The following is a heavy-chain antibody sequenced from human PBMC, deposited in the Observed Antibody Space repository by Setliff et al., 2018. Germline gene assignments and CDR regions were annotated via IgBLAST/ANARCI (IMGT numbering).Heavy chain of an antibody. J-gene: IGHJ6*03. CDR3: ARDATHFSKFRGINIRYLNMDV. CDR1: GFSFSNAW. D-gene: IGHD3-10*01. Sequence: GSLRLSCAASGFSFSNAWMSWVRQAPGKGLEWVANINQDGSQKYYVDAVKGRFITTRNNAKNSVFLQLTSLRAEDTAVYHCARDATHFSKFRGINIRYLNMDVWGKGTTVTVSS. V-gene: IGHV3-7*01. CDR2: INQDGSQK.